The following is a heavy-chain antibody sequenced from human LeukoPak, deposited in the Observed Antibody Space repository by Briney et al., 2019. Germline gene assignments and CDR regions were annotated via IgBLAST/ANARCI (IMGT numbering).Heavy chain of an antibody. CDR3: ARVAPSDSSSWYPQGYYYGMDV. CDR1: GGSISSGGYY. V-gene: IGHV4-31*03. D-gene: IGHD6-13*01. CDR2: IYYSGST. Sequence: SETLSLTCTVSGGSISSGGYYWSWIRQHPGKGLEWIGYIYYSGSTYYNPSLKSRVTISVDTSKNQFSLKLSSVTAADTAVYYCARVAPSDSSSWYPQGYYYGMDVWGQGTTVTVSS. J-gene: IGHJ6*02.